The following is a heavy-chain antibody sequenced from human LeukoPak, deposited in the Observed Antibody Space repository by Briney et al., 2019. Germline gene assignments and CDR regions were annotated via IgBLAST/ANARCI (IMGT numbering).Heavy chain of an antibody. Sequence: PSQTLSLTCTVSGGSISSGGYYWSWIRQHPGKGLEWIGYIYYSGSTYYNPSLKSRVTISVDKSKNQFSLKLSSVTAADTAVYYCASKGRSGPFNWFDPWGQGTLVTVSS. CDR2: IYYSGST. CDR3: ASKGRSGPFNWFDP. CDR1: GGSISSGGYY. V-gene: IGHV4-31*03. J-gene: IGHJ5*02. D-gene: IGHD2-15*01.